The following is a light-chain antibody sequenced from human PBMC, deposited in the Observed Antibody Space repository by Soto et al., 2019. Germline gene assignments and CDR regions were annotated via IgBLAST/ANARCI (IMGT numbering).Light chain of an antibody. J-gene: IGKJ1*01. CDR3: QQYGGSPRT. V-gene: IGKV3-20*01. CDR2: GAS. CDR1: QSINNNY. Sequence: EIVLTQSPGTLSLSPGERATLSCRASQSINNNYLAWYQKKRGQAPRLLIYGASSSATGIPDRFSGSGSGTDFTLTISRLEPEDFAVYYCQQYGGSPRTFGQGTKVEIK.